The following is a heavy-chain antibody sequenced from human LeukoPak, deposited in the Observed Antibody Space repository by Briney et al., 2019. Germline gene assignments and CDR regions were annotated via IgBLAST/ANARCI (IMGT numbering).Heavy chain of an antibody. CDR2: IYYSGST. V-gene: IGHV4-59*01. D-gene: IGHD6-19*01. Sequence: SETLSLTCTVSGGSISSYYWSWIRQPPGKGLEWIGYIYYSGSTNYNPSLKSRVTISADTSKSQFSLKLNSVTAADTAVYYCARASTTGWYVDYWGQGTLVTVSS. J-gene: IGHJ4*02. CDR1: GGSISSYY. CDR3: ARASTTGWYVDY.